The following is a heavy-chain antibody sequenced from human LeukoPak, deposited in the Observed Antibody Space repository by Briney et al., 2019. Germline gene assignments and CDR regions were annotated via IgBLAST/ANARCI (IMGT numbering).Heavy chain of an antibody. D-gene: IGHD3-3*01. CDR1: GGTFSSYS. CDR2: IIPIFGTA. Sequence: GSSVKVSCKASGGTFSSYSISWVRQAPGQGLEWMGGIIPIFGTANYAQKFQGRVTITADKSTSTAYMELSSLRSEDTAVYYCARGYYDFWSGSVAWGAFDIWGQGTMVTVSS. CDR3: ARGYYDFWSGSVAWGAFDI. J-gene: IGHJ3*02. V-gene: IGHV1-69*06.